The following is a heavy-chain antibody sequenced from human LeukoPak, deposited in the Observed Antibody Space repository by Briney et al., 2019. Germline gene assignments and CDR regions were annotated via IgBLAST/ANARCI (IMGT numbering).Heavy chain of an antibody. Sequence: SETLSLTCTVSGGSISSGDYYWSWIRQPPGKGLEWIGYIYYSGSTYYNPSLKSRVTISVDTSKNQFSLKLSSVTAADTAVYYCARVFQSYDFWSGSYYYYGMDVWGQGTTVTVSS. CDR3: ARVFQSYDFWSGSYYYYGMDV. J-gene: IGHJ6*02. CDR2: IYYSGST. D-gene: IGHD3-3*01. CDR1: GGSISSGDYY. V-gene: IGHV4-30-4*01.